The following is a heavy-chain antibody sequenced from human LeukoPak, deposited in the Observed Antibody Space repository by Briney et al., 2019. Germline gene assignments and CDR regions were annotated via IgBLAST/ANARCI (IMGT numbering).Heavy chain of an antibody. V-gene: IGHV4-4*07. D-gene: IGHD3-3*01. J-gene: IGHJ4*02. Sequence: SETLSLTCTVSGGSISSYYWSWIRQPAGKGLEWIGRTYTSGSTNYNPSLKSRVTMSVDTSKNQFSLKLSSVTAADTAVYYCARGITIFGVDPASYFDYWGQGTLVTVSS. CDR1: GGSISSYY. CDR3: ARGITIFGVDPASYFDY. CDR2: TYTSGST.